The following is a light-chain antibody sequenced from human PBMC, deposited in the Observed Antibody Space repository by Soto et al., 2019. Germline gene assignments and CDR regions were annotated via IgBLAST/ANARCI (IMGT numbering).Light chain of an antibody. J-gene: IGLJ1*01. Sequence: QSALTQPASVSGSPGQSITISCTGTSSDVGSYNLVSWYQQHPGKAPKLMIYEGSKRPSGVSNRFSGSNSGNTASLTISGLQVGDEADYYSCSYAGSSPFVFGTGTKLPFL. CDR1: SSDVGSYNL. CDR2: EGS. CDR3: CSYAGSSPFV. V-gene: IGLV2-23*01.